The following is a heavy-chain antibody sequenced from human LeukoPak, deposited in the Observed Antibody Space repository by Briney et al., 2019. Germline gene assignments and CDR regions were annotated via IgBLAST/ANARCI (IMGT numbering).Heavy chain of an antibody. CDR1: GFTFSSYA. Sequence: GGSLRLSCAASGFTFSSYAMSWVRQAPGKGLEWVSAISGSGGSTYYADSVKGRFTISRDNSKNTLYLQMNSLRADDTSVYYCARSPSSGYDHMDYWGRGTLVTVSS. D-gene: IGHD5-12*01. V-gene: IGHV3-23*01. CDR3: ARSPSSGYDHMDY. J-gene: IGHJ4*02. CDR2: ISGSGGST.